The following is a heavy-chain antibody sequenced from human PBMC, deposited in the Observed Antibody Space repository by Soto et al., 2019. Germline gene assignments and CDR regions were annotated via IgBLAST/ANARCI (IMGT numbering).Heavy chain of an antibody. CDR2: IIPILNSP. J-gene: IGHJ6*02. CDR3: AREAPYCTSATCPKFYDMDV. V-gene: IGHV1-69*01. CDR1: GGTFGSYA. D-gene: IGHD2-2*01. Sequence: QVQLVQSGAEVKKPGSSVKVSCKASGGTFGSYAITWVRRAPGQGLEWLGAIIPILNSPAYAQKFQARVVITADEITNTAYMELNSLRFDDTAVYYCAREAPYCTSATCPKFYDMDVWGQGTTVTVAS.